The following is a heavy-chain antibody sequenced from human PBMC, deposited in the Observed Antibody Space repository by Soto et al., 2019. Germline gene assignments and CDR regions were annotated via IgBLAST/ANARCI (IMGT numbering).Heavy chain of an antibody. V-gene: IGHV5-51*01. CDR1: GYNFNNYW. J-gene: IGHJ4*02. CDR3: ARGPDYEGYFDY. Sequence: PGESLKISCKVSGYNFNNYWIAWVRQMPGKGLEWMGIIHPSKSATRYSPSFEGQVTISADESISTAYLQWSSLKASDTAMYYCARGPDYEGYFDYWGQGTLVTVSS. CDR2: IHPSKSAT. D-gene: IGHD4-17*01.